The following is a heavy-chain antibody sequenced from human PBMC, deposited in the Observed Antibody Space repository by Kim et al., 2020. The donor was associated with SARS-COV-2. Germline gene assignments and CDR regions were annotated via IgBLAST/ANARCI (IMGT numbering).Heavy chain of an antibody. J-gene: IGHJ4*02. V-gene: IGHV4-39*07. CDR3: ASRDYDSTGSDY. Sequence: YYNPSLKSRVTISVDTSKNQFSLKLSSVTAADTAVYYCASRDYDSTGSDYWGQGTLVTVSS. D-gene: IGHD3-22*01.